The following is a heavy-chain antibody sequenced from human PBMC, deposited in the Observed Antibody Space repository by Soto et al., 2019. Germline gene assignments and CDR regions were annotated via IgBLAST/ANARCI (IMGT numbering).Heavy chain of an antibody. CDR2: IYYSGST. Sequence: SETLSLTCTVSGGSISSYYWSWIRQPPGKGLEWIGYIYYSGSTNYNPSLKSRVTISVDTSKNQFSLKLSSVTAADTAVYYCARLSSGYYWVFDYWGQGTLVTVSS. J-gene: IGHJ4*02. CDR1: GGSISSYY. CDR3: ARLSSGYYWVFDY. D-gene: IGHD3-22*01. V-gene: IGHV4-59*01.